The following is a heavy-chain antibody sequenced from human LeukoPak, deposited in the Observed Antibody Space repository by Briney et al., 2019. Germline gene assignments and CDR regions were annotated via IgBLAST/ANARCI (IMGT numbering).Heavy chain of an antibody. CDR2: IYSDGST. J-gene: IGHJ4*02. CDR3: AKGARLTAIGSGYFDS. D-gene: IGHD2-2*03. Sequence: GGSLRLSCAASGFTVSSNYMSWVRQAPGKGPEWVSVIYSDGSTYYLDSVKGRFTISTDNSRNTLYLQMNSLRVEDTAMYYCAKGARLTAIGSGYFDSWGQGVLVTVSS. V-gene: IGHV3-53*01. CDR1: GFTVSSNY.